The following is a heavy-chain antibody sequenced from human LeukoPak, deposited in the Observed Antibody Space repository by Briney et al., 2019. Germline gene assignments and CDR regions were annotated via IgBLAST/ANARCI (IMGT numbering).Heavy chain of an antibody. V-gene: IGHV3-74*01. CDR2: ITTDGTT. Sequence: GSLRLSCVASGFTFGAYWMHWVGQGPEKGVVWVAGITTDGTTGYADSVKGRFTIFRHSAKSTVYLQMNSLSSEDTAVYYCGRERNFYYMDVWGKGTTVTVSS. J-gene: IGHJ6*03. CDR3: GRERNFYYMDV. CDR1: GFTFGAYW.